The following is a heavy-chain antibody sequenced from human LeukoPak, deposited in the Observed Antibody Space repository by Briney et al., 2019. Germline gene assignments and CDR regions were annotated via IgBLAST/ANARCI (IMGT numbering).Heavy chain of an antibody. Sequence: GGSLRLSFASSVFTFSSYSMNWVRQAPGRGLEWVSSISSSSSYIYYADSVKGRFTIYRDNAKNSLYLQMNSLRAEDTAVYYCEREGMYCSSTSCYNSYDYWGQGTLVTVSS. CDR3: EREGMYCSSTSCYNSYDY. D-gene: IGHD2-2*02. CDR1: VFTFSSYS. CDR2: ISSSSSYI. V-gene: IGHV3-21*01. J-gene: IGHJ4*02.